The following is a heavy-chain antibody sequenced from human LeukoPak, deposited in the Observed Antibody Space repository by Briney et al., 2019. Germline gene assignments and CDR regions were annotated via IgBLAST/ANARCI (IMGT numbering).Heavy chain of an antibody. D-gene: IGHD6-13*01. CDR2: INSDGSST. Sequence: GGSLRLSCAASGFTFSSYWMHWVRQAPGKGLVWVSRINSDGSSTSYADSVKGRFTISRGNAKNTLYLQKNSLRAEDTAVYYCARVLYSSSWYLFDYWGQGTLVTVSS. CDR3: ARVLYSSSWYLFDY. CDR1: GFTFSSYW. J-gene: IGHJ4*02. V-gene: IGHV3-74*01.